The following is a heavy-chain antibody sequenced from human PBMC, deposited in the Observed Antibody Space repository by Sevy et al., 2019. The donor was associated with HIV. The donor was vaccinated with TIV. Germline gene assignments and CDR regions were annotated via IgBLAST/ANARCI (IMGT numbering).Heavy chain of an antibody. CDR1: GFTVSSNY. Sequence: GGSLRLSCAASGFTVSSNYMSWVRQAPGKGLEWVSVIYSGAGTYYADSVKGRFTISRDNSKNSLYLQMNSLRAEDTALYYCARGLDESSGFYSFDYWRQGTLVTVSS. J-gene: IGHJ4*02. D-gene: IGHD3-22*01. V-gene: IGHV3-66*02. CDR2: IYSGAGT. CDR3: ARGLDESSGFYSFDY.